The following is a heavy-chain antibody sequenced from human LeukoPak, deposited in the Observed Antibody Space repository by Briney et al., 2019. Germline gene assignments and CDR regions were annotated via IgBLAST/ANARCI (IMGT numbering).Heavy chain of an antibody. D-gene: IGHD6-19*01. Sequence: PGGSLRLFCTASGFTFSDYWMHWVRQAPGKGLVWVSRINSDGSRTNYADSVKGRFTVSRDNAKNSLSLELNSLRVDDTAIYYCARVGSTAEAGTPDYWGQGTLVTVSS. V-gene: IGHV3-74*01. CDR1: GFTFSDYW. CDR2: INSDGSRT. CDR3: ARVGSTAEAGTPDY. J-gene: IGHJ4*02.